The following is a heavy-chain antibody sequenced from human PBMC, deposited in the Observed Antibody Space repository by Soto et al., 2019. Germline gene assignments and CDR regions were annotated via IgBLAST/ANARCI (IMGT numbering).Heavy chain of an antibody. Sequence: GASVKVSCKASGYTFTSYAMHWVRQAPGQRLEWMGWINAGNGNTKYSQKFQGRVTITRDTSASTAYMELSSLRSEDTAVYYCARDAAWDDILTGYFWEYYMDVWGKGTTVTVSS. CDR3: ARDAAWDDILTGYFWEYYMDV. V-gene: IGHV1-3*01. J-gene: IGHJ6*03. CDR2: INAGNGNT. D-gene: IGHD3-9*01. CDR1: GYTFTSYA.